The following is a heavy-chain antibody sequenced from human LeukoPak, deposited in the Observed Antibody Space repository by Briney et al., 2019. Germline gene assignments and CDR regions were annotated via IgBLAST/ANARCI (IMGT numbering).Heavy chain of an antibody. CDR3: ARGASWNYHYFDY. Sequence: SETLSLTCTVSGGSISSYVWSWIRQPAGKGLEWIGRIYTSGGTDYNPSLKSRVTLSVDTSKNQFSLSVSSVTAADTDVYFCARGASWNYHYFDYWGQGTRVTVSS. J-gene: IGHJ4*02. V-gene: IGHV4-4*07. D-gene: IGHD1-7*01. CDR2: IYTSGGT. CDR1: GGSISSYV.